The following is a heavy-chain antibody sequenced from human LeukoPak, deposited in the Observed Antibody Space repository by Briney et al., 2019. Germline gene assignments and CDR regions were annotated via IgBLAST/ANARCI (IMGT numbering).Heavy chain of an antibody. CDR2: ISSSSSYI. V-gene: IGHV3-21*01. J-gene: IGHJ4*02. D-gene: IGHD6-19*01. CDR3: ARDGVSIAVAGKSFDY. Sequence: PGGSLRLSCAASGXTFSSYSMNWVRQAPGKGLESVSSISSSSSYIDYADSVKGRFTISRDNAKNSLYLQMNSLRAVDTAVYYCARDGVSIAVAGKSFDYWGQGTLVTVSS. CDR1: GXTFSSYS.